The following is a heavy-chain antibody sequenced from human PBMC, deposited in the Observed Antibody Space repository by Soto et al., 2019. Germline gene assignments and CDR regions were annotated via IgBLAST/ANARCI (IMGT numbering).Heavy chain of an antibody. Sequence: KESGPTLVKPTQTLTLTCTFSGFSLSTSGVGVGWIRQPPGKALEWLALIYWNDDKRYSPSLMSRLTITKDTSKNQVVLTMTNMDPVDTATYYCAHSYPPMTTVHYYYYYGMDVWGQGTTVTVSS. J-gene: IGHJ6*02. D-gene: IGHD4-4*01. V-gene: IGHV2-5*01. CDR3: AHSYPPMTTVHYYYYYGMDV. CDR1: GFSLSTSGVG. CDR2: IYWNDDK.